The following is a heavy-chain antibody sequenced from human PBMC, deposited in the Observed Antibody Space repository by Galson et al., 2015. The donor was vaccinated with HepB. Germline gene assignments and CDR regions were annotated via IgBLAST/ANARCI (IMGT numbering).Heavy chain of an antibody. J-gene: IGHJ6*03. Sequence: SLRLSCAASGFTFSNHAMHWVRQAPGKGLEWVAGISSDGSGENYADSVKGRFTVSRDNSKNTVSLQMNALSAEDTALYYCARQVRILEWLFLGYYRDVWGKGTTVIVSS. CDR2: ISSDGSGE. CDR3: ARQVRILEWLFLGYYRDV. CDR1: GFTFSNHA. V-gene: IGHV3-30*04. D-gene: IGHD3-3*01.